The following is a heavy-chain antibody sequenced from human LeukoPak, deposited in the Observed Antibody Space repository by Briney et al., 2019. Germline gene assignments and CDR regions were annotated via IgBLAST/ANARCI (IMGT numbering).Heavy chain of an antibody. CDR3: ARGFKLPMARLDAFDI. CDR1: GGSFSGYY. V-gene: IGHV4-34*01. Sequence: SETLSLTCAVYGGSFSGYYWSWVRQPPGKGLEWIGEINHSGRTNYNPSLKSRVTISVETSKNPFSLKLSSVTAADTAVYYCARGFKLPMARLDAFDIWGQGTMVTVSS. CDR2: INHSGRT. D-gene: IGHD1-26*01. J-gene: IGHJ3*02.